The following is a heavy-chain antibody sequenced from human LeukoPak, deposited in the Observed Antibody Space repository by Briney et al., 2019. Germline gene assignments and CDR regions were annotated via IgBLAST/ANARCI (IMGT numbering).Heavy chain of an antibody. D-gene: IGHD2-8*01. CDR2: IRYDGSNK. CDR3: AKGGGPVLMVYAIHVPYNWFDP. Sequence: PGGSLRLSCAASGFTFSSYGMHWVRQAPGRGLEWVAFIRYDGSNKYYADSVKGRFTISRDNSKNTLYLQMNSLRAEDTAVYYCAKGGGPVLMVYAIHVPYNWFDPWGQGTLVTVSS. CDR1: GFTFSSYG. J-gene: IGHJ5*02. V-gene: IGHV3-30*02.